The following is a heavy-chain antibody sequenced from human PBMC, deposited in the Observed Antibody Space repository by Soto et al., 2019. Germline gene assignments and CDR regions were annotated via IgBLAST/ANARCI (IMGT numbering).Heavy chain of an antibody. CDR2: IYWDDDE. J-gene: IGHJ6*02. CDR1: GFSLITSTVG. Sequence: QITLKESGPTLVKPTETLTLTCTFSGFSLITSTVGVGWLRQPPGKALEWLALIYWDDDERYSPSLRSRLSITKDTSKNQVVLTMTNMDPVDTATYYCARSLVGSTSYYHQGMDVWGQGTTVTVSS. D-gene: IGHD3-10*01. CDR3: ARSLVGSTSYYHQGMDV. V-gene: IGHV2-5*02.